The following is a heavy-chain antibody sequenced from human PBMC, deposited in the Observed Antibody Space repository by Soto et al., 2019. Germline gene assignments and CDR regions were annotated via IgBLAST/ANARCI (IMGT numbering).Heavy chain of an antibody. J-gene: IGHJ2*01. V-gene: IGHV1-18*04. CDR3: ARGDGLWYFDL. CDR1: GYTYTSYG. D-gene: IGHD6-19*01. Sequence: QVQLVQSGAEVKKPGASVKVSCKASGYTYTSYGITWVRQAPGQGLEWMGWISVYNGNTNYAQNLQGRVTMTTDTATTTAYMELRSLRSDDTAVYYWARGDGLWYFDLWGRGTLVTVSS. CDR2: ISVYNGNT.